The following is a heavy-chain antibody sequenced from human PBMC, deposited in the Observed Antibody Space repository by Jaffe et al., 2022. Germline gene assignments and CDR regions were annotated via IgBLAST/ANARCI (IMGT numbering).Heavy chain of an antibody. CDR2: IKQDGSEK. CDR1: GFTFSSYW. V-gene: IGHV3-7*05. Sequence: EVQLVESGGGLVQPGGSLRLSCAASGFTFSSYWMSWVRQAPGKGLEWVANIKQDGSEKYYVDSVKGRFTISRDNAKNSLYLQMNSLRAEDTAVYYCARDHYDYGDYAFDPWGQGTLVTVSS. D-gene: IGHD4-17*01. CDR3: ARDHYDYGDYAFDP. J-gene: IGHJ5*02.